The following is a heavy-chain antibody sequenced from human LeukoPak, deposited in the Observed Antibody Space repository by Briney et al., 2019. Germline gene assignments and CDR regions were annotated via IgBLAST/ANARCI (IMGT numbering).Heavy chain of an antibody. Sequence: SETLSLTCTVSGGSISSGGYYWSWIRQHPGKGLEWIGYIYYSGSTYYNPSLKSRVTISVDTSKNQFSLKLSSVTAADTAVYYCARHFTRDTPLDVWGQGTTVTVSS. CDR1: GGSISSGGYY. V-gene: IGHV4-31*03. CDR2: IYYSGST. D-gene: IGHD3-3*02. J-gene: IGHJ6*02. CDR3: ARHFTRDTPLDV.